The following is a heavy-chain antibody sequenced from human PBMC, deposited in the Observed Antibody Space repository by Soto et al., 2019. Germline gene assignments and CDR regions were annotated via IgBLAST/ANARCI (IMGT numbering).Heavy chain of an antibody. Sequence: ASVKVSCKASGYTFTGYYMHWVRQAPGQGLEWMGWINPNSGGTNYAQKFQGWVTMTRDTSISTAYMELSRLRSDDTAVYYCARDIIGLHSVAEQYYYYYYGMDVWGQGTTVTVSS. CDR3: ARDIIGLHSVAEQYYYYYYGMDV. CDR2: INPNSGGT. J-gene: IGHJ6*02. CDR1: GYTFTGYY. V-gene: IGHV1-2*04. D-gene: IGHD6-19*01.